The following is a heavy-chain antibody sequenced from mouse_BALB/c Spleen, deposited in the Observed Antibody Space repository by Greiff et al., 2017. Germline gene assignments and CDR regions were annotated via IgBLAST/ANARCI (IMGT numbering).Heavy chain of an antibody. D-gene: IGHD2-1*01. CDR3: ARYEYYGNYVGYAMDY. CDR2: ISYSGST. J-gene: IGHJ4*01. V-gene: IGHV3-8*02. CDR1: GDSITSGY. Sequence: EVKVEESGPSLVKPSQTLSLTCSVTGDSITSGYWNWIRKFPGNKLEYMGYISYSGSTYYNPSLKSRISITRDTSKNQYYLQLNSVTTEDTATYYCARYEYYGNYVGYAMDYWGQGTSVTVSS.